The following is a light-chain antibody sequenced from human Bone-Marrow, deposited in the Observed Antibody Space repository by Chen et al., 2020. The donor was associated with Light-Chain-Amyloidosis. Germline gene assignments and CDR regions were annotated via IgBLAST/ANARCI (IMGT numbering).Light chain of an antibody. CDR3: QSADSSGTYEVI. V-gene: IGLV3-25*03. CDR1: DLPTKY. J-gene: IGLJ2*01. Sequence: SYELPQPPSVSVSPAQTARFTCSGDDLPTKYAYWYQQKPGQAPVLVIHRDTERPQGISERCSGTRSGKTATVTISEVQAEDEADYHGQSADSSGTYEVIVGGGTKLT. CDR2: RDT.